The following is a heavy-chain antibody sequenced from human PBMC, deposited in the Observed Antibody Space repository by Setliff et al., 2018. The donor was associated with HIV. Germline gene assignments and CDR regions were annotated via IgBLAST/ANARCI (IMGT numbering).Heavy chain of an antibody. CDR1: GGTFRTSV. D-gene: IGHD2-21*02. CDR3: ASPTAIPH. J-gene: IGHJ4*02. V-gene: IGHV1-69*10. Sequence: GASVKVSCKTSGGTFRTSVISWVRQAPGQGLEWVGGILPFLGMGDFAQKFQGRVTLTADESTRTAYMELSSLRPEDTAVYYCASPTAIPHWGQGTLVTVSS. CDR2: ILPFLGMG.